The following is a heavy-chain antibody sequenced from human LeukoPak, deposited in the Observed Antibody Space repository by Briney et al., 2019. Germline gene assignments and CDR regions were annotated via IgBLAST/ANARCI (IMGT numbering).Heavy chain of an antibody. CDR1: GFTFGSHA. Sequence: GGSLRLSCATSGFTFGSHAMSWVRQAPGKGLESVTSISAGGGGTSYADSVKGRITISRDKSKNTVYLQMNSLRAEDTAVYFCVKTFQYSSNWYDYWGQGTLVTVSS. V-gene: IGHV3-23*01. D-gene: IGHD6-6*01. J-gene: IGHJ5*01. CDR3: VKTFQYSSNWYDY. CDR2: ISAGGGGT.